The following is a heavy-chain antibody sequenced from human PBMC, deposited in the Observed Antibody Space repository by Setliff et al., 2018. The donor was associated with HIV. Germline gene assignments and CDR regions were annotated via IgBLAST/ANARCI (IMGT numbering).Heavy chain of an antibody. CDR3: AMGLRSDNYYVHGMDV. J-gene: IGHJ6*02. Sequence: SETLSLPCTVSSGSINDYYWTWIRQPPGKRLEWIGYISYRGITNYSTSLKSRVSMSVDTSKNQFSMRLSSVTATDTAIYFCAMGLRSDNYYVHGMDVWGQGTTVTVSS. D-gene: IGHD3-16*01. V-gene: IGHV4-59*08. CDR1: SGSINDYY. CDR2: ISYRGIT.